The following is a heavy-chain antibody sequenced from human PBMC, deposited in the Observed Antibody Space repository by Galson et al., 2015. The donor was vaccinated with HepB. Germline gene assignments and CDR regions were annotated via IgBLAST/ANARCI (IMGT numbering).Heavy chain of an antibody. V-gene: IGHV3-30-3*01. CDR2: ISYDGSNK. D-gene: IGHD3-9*01. J-gene: IGHJ3*02. CDR1: GFTFSSYA. Sequence: SLRLSCAASGFTFSSYAMHWVRQAPGKGLEWVAVISYDGSNKYYADSVKGRFTISRDNSKNTLYLQMNSLRAEDTAVYYCARGVYYDILTGSYDAFDIWGQGTMVTVSS. CDR3: ARGVYYDILTGSYDAFDI.